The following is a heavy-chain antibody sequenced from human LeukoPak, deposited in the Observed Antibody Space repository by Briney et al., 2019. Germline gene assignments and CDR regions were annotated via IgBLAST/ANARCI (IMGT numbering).Heavy chain of an antibody. V-gene: IGHV5-51*01. D-gene: IGHD2-2*01. CDR2: IYPGDCDT. CDR1: GYSFTSYW. CDR3: ARRLQGCSSTSCYHAFDI. J-gene: IGHJ3*02. Sequence: GESLKISCKGSGYSFTSYWIGWVRQMPGKGLEWIGIIYPGDCDTRYNPSFQGQVTISADKSISTAYLQWSTLKASDTAIYYCARRLQGCSSTSCYHAFDIWGQGTMVTVSS.